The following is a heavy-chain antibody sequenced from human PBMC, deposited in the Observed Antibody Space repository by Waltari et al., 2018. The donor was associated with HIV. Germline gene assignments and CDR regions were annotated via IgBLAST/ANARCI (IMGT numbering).Heavy chain of an antibody. D-gene: IGHD6-25*01. CDR3: TTGGYPTEAFDI. Sequence: EVQVVESGGGLVKPGGSLRVSFAGFKVHFDNVWMTWVRQAPGKGLQWVGRIKSKRDGGATDYAASVKGRFVISRDDSQNTLYLQMNSLKIEDTAMYYCTTGGYPTEAFDIWGQGTMVTVSS. V-gene: IGHV3-15*01. CDR2: IKSKRDGGAT. J-gene: IGHJ3*02. CDR1: KVHFDNVW.